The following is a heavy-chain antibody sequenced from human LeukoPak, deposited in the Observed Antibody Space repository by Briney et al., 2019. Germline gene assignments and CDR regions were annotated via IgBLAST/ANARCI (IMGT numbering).Heavy chain of an antibody. Sequence: SETLSLTCTVSGGSISSYYWSWIRQPPGKGLEWIGYIYHSGSTNYNPSLKSRVTISVDTSKNQFSLKLSSVTAADTAVYYCARVHQNLYIDYWGQGTLVTVSS. V-gene: IGHV4-59*12. CDR1: GGSISSYY. CDR2: IYHSGST. J-gene: IGHJ4*02. CDR3: ARVHQNLYIDY.